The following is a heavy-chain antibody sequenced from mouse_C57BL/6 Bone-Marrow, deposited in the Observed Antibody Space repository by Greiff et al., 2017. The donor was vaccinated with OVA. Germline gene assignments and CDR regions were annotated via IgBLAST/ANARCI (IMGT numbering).Heavy chain of an antibody. CDR3: ARGEGGYYLFDY. CDR2: IYPGGGYT. J-gene: IGHJ2*01. D-gene: IGHD2-3*01. V-gene: IGHV1-63*01. CDR1: GYTFTNYW. Sequence: VQLQESGAELVRPGTSVKMSCKASGYTFTNYWIGWAKQRPGHGLEWIGDIYPGGGYTNYNEKFKGKATLTADKSSSTAYMQFSSLTSEDSAIYYCARGEGGYYLFDYWGQGTTLTVSS.